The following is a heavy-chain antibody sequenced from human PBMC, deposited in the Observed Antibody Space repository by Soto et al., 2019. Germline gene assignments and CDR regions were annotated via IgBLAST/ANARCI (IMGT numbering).Heavy chain of an antibody. V-gene: IGHV4-34*01. CDR3: ASDWLSYPYSYGMDV. Sequence: KSSETLSLTCAVYGGSFSGYYWSWIRRPPGKGLEWIGEINHSGSTNYNPSLKSRVTISVDTSKNQFSLKLSSVTAADTAVYYCASDWLSYPYSYGMDVWGQGTTVTVSS. D-gene: IGHD3-9*01. CDR2: INHSGST. J-gene: IGHJ6*02. CDR1: GGSFSGYY.